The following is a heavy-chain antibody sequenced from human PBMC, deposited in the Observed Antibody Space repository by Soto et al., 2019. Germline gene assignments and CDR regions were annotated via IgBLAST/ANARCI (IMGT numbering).Heavy chain of an antibody. CDR2: ISGSGGST. CDR1: GFTFSSYA. Sequence: EVQLLESGGGLVQPGGSLRLSCAASGFTFSSYAMSWVHQAPGKGLEWVSAISGSGGSTYYADSVKGRFTISRDNSKNTLYLQMNSLRAEDTAVYYCAKSLIAFIALKYYFDYWGQGTLVTVSS. CDR3: AKSLIAFIALKYYFDY. J-gene: IGHJ4*02. D-gene: IGHD3-3*02. V-gene: IGHV3-23*01.